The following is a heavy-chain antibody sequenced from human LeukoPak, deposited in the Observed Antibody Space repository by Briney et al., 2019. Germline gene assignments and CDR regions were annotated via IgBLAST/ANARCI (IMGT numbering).Heavy chain of an antibody. CDR3: ARDPWFGELHYFDY. CDR2: IISSSYI. D-gene: IGHD3-10*01. CDR1: GFTFSSYS. V-gene: IGHV3-21*01. J-gene: IGHJ4*02. Sequence: GGSLRLSCAASGFTFSSYSMNWVRQAPGKGLEWVSSIISSSYIYYADSVKGGFTISRDNAKNSLYLQMNSLRAEDTAVYYCARDPWFGELHYFDYWGQGTLVTVSP.